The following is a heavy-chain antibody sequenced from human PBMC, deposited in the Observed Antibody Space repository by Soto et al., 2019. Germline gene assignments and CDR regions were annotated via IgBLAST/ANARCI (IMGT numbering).Heavy chain of an antibody. V-gene: IGHV3-74*01. Sequence: VQLVESGGGLVEPGGSLRLSCAASGFNFSNYWMHWVRQAPGKGLVWVARIDTDGNRINYADFVEGRLRIYRDNAKNSLYRQMNSRRADDTAVYYCARNSPGVYALWVDVWGQGTTVTVS. D-gene: IGHD2-8*01. CDR2: IDTDGNRI. CDR1: GFNFSNYW. CDR3: ARNSPGVYALWVDV. J-gene: IGHJ6*02.